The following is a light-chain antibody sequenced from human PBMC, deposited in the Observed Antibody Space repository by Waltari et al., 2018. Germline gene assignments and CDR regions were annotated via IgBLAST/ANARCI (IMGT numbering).Light chain of an antibody. Sequence: QSALTQPASVPGSPGPSITLSCTGTSSDVANYKRVSWYQQHAGKAPKLMLYSVSKRPSGGSDRFSGSKSGDMASLTISGLQPEDEAEYFCSSYAGSSKGVFGGGTKVTVL. J-gene: IGLJ2*01. CDR1: SSDVANYKR. CDR2: SVS. CDR3: SSYAGSSKGV. V-gene: IGLV2-23*02.